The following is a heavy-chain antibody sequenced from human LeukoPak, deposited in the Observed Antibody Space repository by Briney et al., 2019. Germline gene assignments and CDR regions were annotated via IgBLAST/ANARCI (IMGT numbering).Heavy chain of an antibody. CDR3: ARVCGFTVAGGELEY. V-gene: IGHV3-48*02. CDR1: GCTFSSYI. J-gene: IGHJ4*02. D-gene: IGHD6-13*01. CDR2: ISSSGTTI. Sequence: PGGSLRLSCAAFGCTFSSYITNWVRQAPGKGLEWVSYISSSGTTIYYADSVKGRFTISRDNAKNSLYLQMNSLRDEDTAVYYCARVCGFTVAGGELEYWGQGTLVTVSS.